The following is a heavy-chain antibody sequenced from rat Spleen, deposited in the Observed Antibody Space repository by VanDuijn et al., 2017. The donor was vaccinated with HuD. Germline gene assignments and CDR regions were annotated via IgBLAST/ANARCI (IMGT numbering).Heavy chain of an antibody. V-gene: IGHV5-25*01. J-gene: IGHJ2*01. CDR2: ISPSGGST. D-gene: IGHD2-1*01. CDR3: ATIDTYLDY. Sequence: EVQLVESGGGLVQPGRSLKLSCAASGFTFTDYYMAWVRQAPTKGLEWVASISPSGGSTYYRDSVKGRFTISRDNAKSTLYLQMDSLRSEDTATYYCATIDTYLDYWGQGVMVTVSS. CDR1: GFTFTDYY.